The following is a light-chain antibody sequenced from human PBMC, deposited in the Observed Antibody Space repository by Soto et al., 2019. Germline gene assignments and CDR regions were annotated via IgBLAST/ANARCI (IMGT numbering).Light chain of an antibody. CDR1: QSVASN. CDR2: GAS. V-gene: IGKV3-15*01. J-gene: IGKJ2*01. CDR3: QQYDNWPQT. Sequence: EIVMTQSPATLSVSPGERATLSCRPSQSVASNFAWYRHKPGQAPRLLIYGASTRATGITARFSGSGSGTEFTLTISSLQSEDFAVYYCQQYDNWPQTFGQGTKLEIK.